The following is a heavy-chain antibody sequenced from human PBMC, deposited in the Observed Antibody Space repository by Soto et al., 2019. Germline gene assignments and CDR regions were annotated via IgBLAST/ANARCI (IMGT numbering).Heavy chain of an antibody. Sequence: GGSLRLSCAASGFTFSSYGMHWVRQAPGKGLEWVAVISYDGSNKYYADSVKGRFTISRDNSKNTLYLQMNSLRAEDTAVYYCAKDRFQQLVSLRDRDYYYYYGMDVWGQGTTVTVSS. V-gene: IGHV3-30*18. D-gene: IGHD6-13*01. CDR3: AKDRFQQLVSLRDRDYYYYYGMDV. CDR2: ISYDGSNK. J-gene: IGHJ6*02. CDR1: GFTFSSYG.